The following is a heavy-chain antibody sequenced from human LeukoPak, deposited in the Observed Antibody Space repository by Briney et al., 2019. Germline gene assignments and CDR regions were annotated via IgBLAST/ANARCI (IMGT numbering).Heavy chain of an antibody. J-gene: IGHJ4*02. D-gene: IGHD5-24*01. CDR2: IRSKANSYAT. CDR3: AKDGRNLLVPYYFDS. CDR1: GFTFSGSA. Sequence: GGSLKLSCAASGFTFSGSAMHWVRQASGKGLEWVGRIRSKANSYATAYAASVKGRFTISRDDSKNTAYLQMNSLKTGDTAVYYCAKDGRNLLVPYYFDSWGQGTLVTVSS. V-gene: IGHV3-73*01.